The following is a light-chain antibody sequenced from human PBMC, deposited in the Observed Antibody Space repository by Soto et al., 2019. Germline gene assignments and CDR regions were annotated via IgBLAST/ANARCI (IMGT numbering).Light chain of an antibody. CDR3: QQYNNWPPWT. CDR1: QSVRSN. Sequence: VVMPQTTATLSVSPGERATLSCRASQSVRSNLAWYQQKPGQSPRLLIYGASTRATGIPARFSGSGSGTQFTLTISSLQSEDFAVYYCQQYNNWPPWTFGQGTKVDIK. V-gene: IGKV3-15*01. J-gene: IGKJ1*01. CDR2: GAS.